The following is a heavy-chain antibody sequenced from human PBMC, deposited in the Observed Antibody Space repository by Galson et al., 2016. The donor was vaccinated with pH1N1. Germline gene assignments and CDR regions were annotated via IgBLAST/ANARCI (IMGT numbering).Heavy chain of an antibody. J-gene: IGHJ6*02. CDR3: GTKTLTNGDRNFFEYGMDV. D-gene: IGHD2-8*01. CDR1: GGTFNSHS. CDR2: VIPLFGTT. V-gene: IGHV1-69*13. Sequence: SVKVSCKASGGTFNSHSFNWVRQTAGQGLEWMGGVIPLFGTTHYAQMFQGRVTVIADDSSTTVYMELKNLRPEDTAVYYCGTKTLTNGDRNFFEYGMDVWGQGTTVAVSS.